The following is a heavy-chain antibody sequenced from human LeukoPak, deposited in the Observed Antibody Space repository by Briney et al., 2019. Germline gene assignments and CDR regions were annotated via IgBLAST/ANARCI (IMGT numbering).Heavy chain of an antibody. CDR3: ATAGSYRFDY. J-gene: IGHJ4*02. V-gene: IGHV3-74*01. D-gene: IGHD3-16*02. Sequence: GGSLRLSCAGSGFTFSSTWMHWLRQVPGKGPVWVSRMNPDGGTRDYADSVKGRFTISRDNAKNTLYLQMNSLTVEDTAVYYCATAGSYRFDYWGQGTLVTVSS. CDR1: GFTFSSTW. CDR2: MNPDGGTR.